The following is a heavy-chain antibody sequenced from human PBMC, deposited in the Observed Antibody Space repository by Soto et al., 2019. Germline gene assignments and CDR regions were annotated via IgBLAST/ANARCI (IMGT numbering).Heavy chain of an antibody. V-gene: IGHV6-1*01. CDR2: TYYRSKWYD. CDR3: ARVDLRRSSLFWFDS. CDR1: GDSVSSNSAA. J-gene: IGHJ5*01. D-gene: IGHD6-6*01. Sequence: SQTLSLTCVISGDSVSSNSAAWNWIRQSPSRGLEWLGRTYYRSKWYDDYAVSVRSRITINPDTSKNQFSLQLNSVTPEDTAVYYCARVDLRRSSLFWFDSWAQGTLVIGSS.